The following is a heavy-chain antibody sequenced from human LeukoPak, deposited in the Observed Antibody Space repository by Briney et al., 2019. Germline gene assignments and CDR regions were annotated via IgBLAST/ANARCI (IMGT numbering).Heavy chain of an antibody. CDR1: GGSISSSSYY. V-gene: IGHV4-39*01. D-gene: IGHD2-15*01. CDR3: ARQWELLLSPFDY. CDR2: IYYSGST. Sequence: PSETLSLTCTVSGGSISSSSYYWGWIRQPPGKGLEWIGSIYYSGSTYYNPSLKGRVTISVDTSKNQFSLKLSSVTAADTAVYYCARQWELLLSPFDYWGQGTLVTVSS. J-gene: IGHJ4*02.